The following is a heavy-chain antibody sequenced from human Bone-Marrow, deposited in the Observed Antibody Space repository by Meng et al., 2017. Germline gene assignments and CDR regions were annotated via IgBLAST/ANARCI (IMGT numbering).Heavy chain of an antibody. D-gene: IGHD3-16*02. Sequence: GESLKISCAACGFTFSRYDMHWVRQATGKGLEWVSAIGTAGDTYYPGSVKGQFTLSRDNAKNSLYLQMNSLRAEDTAVYYCARDNADGFYDYVWGSYRYVYWDYWGQGTLVTVSS. CDR2: IGTAGDT. CDR1: GFTFSRYD. J-gene: IGHJ4*02. CDR3: ARDNADGFYDYVWGSYRYVYWDY. V-gene: IGHV3-13*03.